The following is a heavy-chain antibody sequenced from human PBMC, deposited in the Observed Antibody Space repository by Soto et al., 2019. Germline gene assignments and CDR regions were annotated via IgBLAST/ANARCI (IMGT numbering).Heavy chain of an antibody. Sequence: SETPSLTCTVSAASFSKYYWTWIRQPPGKGLEWIGYIYFNGNTNYNPSLKRRVTISVDTSKKQISLNLTSVTDADTAVYFCASVTFGGVVLAHWGQGTLVTVSS. CDR2: IYFNGNT. D-gene: IGHD3-16*01. CDR3: ASVTFGGVVLAH. CDR1: AASFSKYY. V-gene: IGHV4-59*13. J-gene: IGHJ4*02.